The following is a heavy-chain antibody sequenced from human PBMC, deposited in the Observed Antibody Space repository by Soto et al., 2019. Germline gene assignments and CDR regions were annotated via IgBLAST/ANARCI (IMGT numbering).Heavy chain of an antibody. Sequence: QLQLQESGPGLVQPSGTLSLTCTVSGGSITSGDNDYWGWVRQPPGKGLEYIGSVHHNGRTYSNPSLKSRVTVSADTSKNQFSLKLTSVTAADTAVYYCARHGSGSQYPVDSWGQGILVTVSS. CDR1: GGSITSGDNDY. CDR2: VHHNGRT. V-gene: IGHV4-39*01. J-gene: IGHJ4*02. CDR3: ARHGSGSQYPVDS. D-gene: IGHD3-10*01.